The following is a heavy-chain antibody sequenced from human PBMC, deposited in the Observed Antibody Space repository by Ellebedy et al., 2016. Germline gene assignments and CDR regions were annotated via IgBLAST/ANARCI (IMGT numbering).Heavy chain of an antibody. V-gene: IGHV4-39*01. CDR3: VRHSSYYYFGMDA. CDR1: GGSISDTIYY. CDR2: IFHSGRT. J-gene: IGHJ6*02. Sequence: GSLRLXCTVSGGSISDTIYYWGWIRQPPGKGLEWIGSIFHSGRTYYNPSLKSRVSISVDTSKNQLSLRMTSVTAADTALYYCVRHSSYYYFGMDAWGQGTAVTVSS.